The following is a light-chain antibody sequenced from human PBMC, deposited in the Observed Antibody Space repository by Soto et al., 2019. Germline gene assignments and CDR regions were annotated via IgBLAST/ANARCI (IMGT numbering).Light chain of an antibody. V-gene: IGKV3-15*01. CDR1: QSVAGN. Sequence: EIVMTQSPATLSVSPGERATLSCRASQSVAGNLAWYQQKPGQAPRLLIYGASTRATGIPARFSGSGSGTEFPLTISSLQSEDFAVYYCQQYNAWPPITFGQGTRLEIK. J-gene: IGKJ5*01. CDR3: QQYNAWPPIT. CDR2: GAS.